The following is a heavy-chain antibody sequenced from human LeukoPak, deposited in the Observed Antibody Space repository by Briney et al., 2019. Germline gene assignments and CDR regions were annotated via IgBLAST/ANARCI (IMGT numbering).Heavy chain of an antibody. V-gene: IGHV1-69*06. CDR1: GGTFSSYA. D-gene: IGHD6-13*01. Sequence: GASVKVSCKASGGTFSSYAISWVRQAPGQGLEWMGGIIPIFGTANYAQEFQGRVTITAAKSTRTAYMELSSLRSEDTAVYYCARGEQLVEFDPWGQGTLVTVSS. CDR3: ARGEQLVEFDP. CDR2: IIPIFGTA. J-gene: IGHJ5*02.